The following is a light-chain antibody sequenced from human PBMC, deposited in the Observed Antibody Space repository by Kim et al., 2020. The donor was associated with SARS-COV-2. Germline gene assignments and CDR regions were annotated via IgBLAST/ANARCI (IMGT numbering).Light chain of an antibody. J-gene: IGKJ1*01. CDR2: GAS. CDR3: LQHYNYPWT. V-gene: IGKV1-17*03. Sequence: DILMTQSPSAMSASVGDRVTITCRASQGISTHLAWFQQKPGKVPKRLIYGASSLQSGVPSRFSGSGSGTEFTLTISSLQPEDFATYYCLQHYNYPWTFGQGTKVDIK. CDR1: QGISTH.